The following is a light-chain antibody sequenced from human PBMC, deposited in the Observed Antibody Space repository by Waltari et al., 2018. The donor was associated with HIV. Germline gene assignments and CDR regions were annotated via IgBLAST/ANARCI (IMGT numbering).Light chain of an antibody. Sequence: YVLTQPPSVSVAPGKTARITCEGDNLGGKSVHWYQQKAGHAPVLVIYYDNDRPSGIPERFSGFNSGNTATLTISGVEAGDEADYYCQVWDSSSNHVVFGGGTKLTAL. CDR3: QVWDSSSNHVV. J-gene: IGLJ3*02. V-gene: IGLV3-21*04. CDR2: YDN. CDR1: NLGGKS.